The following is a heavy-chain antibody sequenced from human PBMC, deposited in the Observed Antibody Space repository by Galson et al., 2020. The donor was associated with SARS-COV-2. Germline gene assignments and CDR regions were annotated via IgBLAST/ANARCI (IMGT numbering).Heavy chain of an antibody. Sequence: GESLKISCAASGFTFSNYAMSWVRQAPGKGLEWVSAIVGSGDTPYYADSVKGRFTISRDNSKNTLYLQMNSLRGEDTALYYCAIVSGGFNYEDAFDIWGQGTMVTVSS. J-gene: IGHJ3*02. CDR1: GFTFSNYA. D-gene: IGHD1-1*01. V-gene: IGHV3-23*01. CDR2: IVGSGDTP. CDR3: AIVSGGFNYEDAFDI.